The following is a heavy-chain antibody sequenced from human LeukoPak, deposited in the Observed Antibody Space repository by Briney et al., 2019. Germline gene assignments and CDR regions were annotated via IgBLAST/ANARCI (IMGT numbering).Heavy chain of an antibody. Sequence: GGSLRLSCAASGFTFSSYWMSWVRQAPGKGLEWVANIKQDGSEKYYVDSVKGRFTISRDNSNNTLYLQMNSLRAEDTAVYYCARDPKPGGYSGYTLNAYWGQGTLVTVSS. CDR3: ARDPKPGGYSGYTLNAY. D-gene: IGHD5-12*01. J-gene: IGHJ4*02. CDR2: IKQDGSEK. CDR1: GFTFSSYW. V-gene: IGHV3-7*01.